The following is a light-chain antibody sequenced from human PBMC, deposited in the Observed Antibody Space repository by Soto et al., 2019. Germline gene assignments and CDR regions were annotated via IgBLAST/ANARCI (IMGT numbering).Light chain of an antibody. V-gene: IGLV2-11*01. CDR2: DVD. Sequence: QSALTQPRSVSGAPGQSVTISCTGTRSNIGAYNDINWYQQHPGKAPKLVICDVDNRPSGIPDRFSGSKSGTTASLTNSGLQGDSEADYYYCAYGVTGTWVFGGGTKLTV. CDR3: CAYGVTGTWV. CDR1: RSNIGAYND. J-gene: IGLJ2*01.